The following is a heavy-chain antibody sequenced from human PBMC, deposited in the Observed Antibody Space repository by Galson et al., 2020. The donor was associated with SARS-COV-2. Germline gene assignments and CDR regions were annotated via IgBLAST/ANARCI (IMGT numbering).Heavy chain of an antibody. CDR2: SAIGGRDT. CDR1: GFTFSNYV. D-gene: IGHD1-26*01. V-gene: IGHV3-23*05. CDR3: ARSSASGSYWGYFYYMDV. J-gene: IGHJ6*03. Sequence: AGSLKISCATSGFTFSNYVMNWVRLTPGKGLEWVSASAIGGRDTSYADSVKGRFTISRDRSTNTLYLQMKSLRAEDTGLYLCARSSASGSYWGYFYYMDVWGNGTTVTVSS.